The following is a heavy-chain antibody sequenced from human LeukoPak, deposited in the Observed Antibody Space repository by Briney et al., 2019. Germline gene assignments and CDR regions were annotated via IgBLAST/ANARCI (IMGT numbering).Heavy chain of an antibody. Sequence: PSETLSLTCTVSGGSIRSYYWSWIRQPPGKGLEWIGYIYYSGSTNYNPSLKSRVTISVDTSKNQFSLKLSSVTAADTAVYYCARDLDGSYFDYWGQGTLVTVSS. J-gene: IGHJ4*02. V-gene: IGHV4-59*01. CDR3: ARDLDGSYFDY. CDR1: GGSIRSYY. D-gene: IGHD2-2*03. CDR2: IYYSGST.